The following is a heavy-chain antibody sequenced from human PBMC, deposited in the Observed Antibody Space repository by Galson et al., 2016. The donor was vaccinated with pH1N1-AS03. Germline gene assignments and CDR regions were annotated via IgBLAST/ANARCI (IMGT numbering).Heavy chain of an antibody. CDR1: GFTFTNYL. CDR2: IKHDGGEK. D-gene: IGHD3-22*01. J-gene: IGHJ4*02. V-gene: IGHV3-7*03. Sequence: SLRLSCAASGFTFTNYLMTWVRQAPGKGLEWVANIKHDGGEKYYVDSVKGRFTISRDNAKNSLYLQMNSLRLEDTAVYFCARRSRDDGSGYYTDYDYFDLGGQGTRVTVCS. CDR3: ARRSRDDGSGYYTDYDYFDL.